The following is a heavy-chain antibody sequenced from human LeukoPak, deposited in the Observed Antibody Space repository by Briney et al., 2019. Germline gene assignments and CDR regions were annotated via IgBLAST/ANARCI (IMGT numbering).Heavy chain of an antibody. D-gene: IGHD3-10*01. J-gene: IGHJ4*02. CDR2: INPNSGGT. Sequence: GASVKVSCKASGYTFTGYHMHWVRQAPGQGLEWMGWINPNSGGTNYAQKFQGWVTMTRDTSISTAYMELSRVRSDDTAVYYCSIDLMDYYGSGSYYKTFGYWGQGTLVTVSS. CDR1: GYTFTGYH. CDR3: SIDLMDYYGSGSYYKTFGY. V-gene: IGHV1-2*04.